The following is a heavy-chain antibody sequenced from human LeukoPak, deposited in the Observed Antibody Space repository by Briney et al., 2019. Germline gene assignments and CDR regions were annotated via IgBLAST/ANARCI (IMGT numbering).Heavy chain of an antibody. CDR3: ARGILRDYYDSSGFYHRGGVGY. V-gene: IGHV4-34*01. J-gene: IGHJ4*02. CDR1: GGSFSGYY. Sequence: SETLSLTCAVYGGSFSGYYWSWIRQPPGKGLEWIGEINHSGSTNYNPSLKSRVTISVDTSKNQFSLKLSSVTAADTAVYFCARGILRDYYDSSGFYHRGGVGYWGQGTLVTVSS. CDR2: INHSGST. D-gene: IGHD3-22*01.